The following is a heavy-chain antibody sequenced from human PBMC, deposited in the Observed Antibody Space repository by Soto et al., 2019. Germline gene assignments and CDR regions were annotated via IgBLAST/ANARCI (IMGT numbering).Heavy chain of an antibody. Sequence: SETLSLTCTVSGGSISSGGYYWSWIRQHPGKGLEWIGYIYYSGSTYYNPSLKSRVTISVDTSKNQFSLKLSSVTAADTAVYYCARGNPRYDILTGYYPYYFDYWGQGTLVTVSS. J-gene: IGHJ4*02. CDR2: IYYSGST. CDR1: GGSISSGGYY. D-gene: IGHD3-9*01. CDR3: ARGNPRYDILTGYYPYYFDY. V-gene: IGHV4-31*03.